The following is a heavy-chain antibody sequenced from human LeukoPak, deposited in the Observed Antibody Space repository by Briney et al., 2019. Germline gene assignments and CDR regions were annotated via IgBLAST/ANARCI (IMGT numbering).Heavy chain of an antibody. CDR3: ARERAKLRFDY. D-gene: IGHD6-6*01. J-gene: IGHJ4*02. Sequence: ASVKVSCKASGGTFSSYAISWVRQAPGQGLEWMGRIIPIFGTANYAQKFQGRVTITTDESTSTAYMELSSLRSEDTAVYYCARERAKLRFDYWGQGTLVTVSS. CDR2: IIPIFGTA. CDR1: GGTFSSYA. V-gene: IGHV1-69*05.